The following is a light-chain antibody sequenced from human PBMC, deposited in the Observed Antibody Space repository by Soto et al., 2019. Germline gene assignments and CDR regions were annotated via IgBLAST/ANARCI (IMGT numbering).Light chain of an antibody. J-gene: IGLJ1*01. Sequence: QSALTQPASVSGSPGQSITISCTGTSSDVGAYKYVSWYQQHPGKVPKLIIYGVSNRPSGVSNRFSGSKSGNTAFLTISGLQPEDEADYYCSSFTGTNTLDVFGTGTKLTVL. CDR3: SSFTGTNTLDV. CDR1: SSDVGAYKY. CDR2: GVS. V-gene: IGLV2-14*03.